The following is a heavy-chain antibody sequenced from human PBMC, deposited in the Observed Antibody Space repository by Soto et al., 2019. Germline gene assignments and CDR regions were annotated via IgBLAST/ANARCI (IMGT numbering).Heavy chain of an antibody. Sequence: GVSLRLSSAASGFTFTRYSMNWVRQAPGKGLEWVSSISSTTNYIYYGDSMKGRFTISRDNAKNSLYLEMNSLRAEDTAVYYCARESEDLTSNFDYWGQGTLVTVSS. J-gene: IGHJ4*02. CDR2: ISSTTNYI. CDR3: ARESEDLTSNFDY. V-gene: IGHV3-21*06. CDR1: GFTFTRYS.